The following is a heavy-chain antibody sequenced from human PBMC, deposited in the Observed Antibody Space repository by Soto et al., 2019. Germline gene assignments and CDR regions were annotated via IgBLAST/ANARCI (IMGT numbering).Heavy chain of an antibody. D-gene: IGHD1-1*01. J-gene: IGHJ4*02. Sequence: ASVKVSCKASGFTFINYAMHWVRQAPGQRPEWMGWINAGNGDTKYSEKFRGRVTITRDASASTAYMELSSLRSEDTAVYNCARGRWTQTTADYYIDSWGQGTLVPVSS. CDR1: GFTFINYA. CDR3: ARGRWTQTTADYYIDS. CDR2: INAGNGDT. V-gene: IGHV1-3*01.